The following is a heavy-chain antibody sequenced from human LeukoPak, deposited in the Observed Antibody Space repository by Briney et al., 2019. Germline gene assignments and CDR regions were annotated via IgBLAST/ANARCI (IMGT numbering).Heavy chain of an antibody. V-gene: IGHV4-34*01. CDR1: GGSFSGYY. D-gene: IGHD3-10*01. CDR3: ARFRSSWFDP. J-gene: IGHJ5*02. CDR2: INHSGST. Sequence: SETLSLTCAVYGGSFSGYYWSWIRQPPGKGLEWIGEINHSGSTNYNPSLKSRVTISVDTSKNQFSLKLSSVTAADTAVYYYARFRSSWFDPWGQGTLVTVSS.